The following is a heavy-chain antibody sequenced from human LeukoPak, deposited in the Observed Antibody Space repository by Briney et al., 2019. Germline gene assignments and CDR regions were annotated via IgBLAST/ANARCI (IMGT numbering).Heavy chain of an antibody. J-gene: IGHJ4*02. Sequence: GSLRLSCAASGFTFSSYPMHWVRQAPGKGLEWVAVISYDGSNDYYADSVKGRFAISRDNSQNTLYLQMNSLRPEDTAVYYCAPALGTPSFDFWGQGTLVTVSS. CDR1: GFTFSSYP. CDR2: ISYDGSND. V-gene: IGHV3-30*09. D-gene: IGHD2-2*01. CDR3: APALGTPSFDF.